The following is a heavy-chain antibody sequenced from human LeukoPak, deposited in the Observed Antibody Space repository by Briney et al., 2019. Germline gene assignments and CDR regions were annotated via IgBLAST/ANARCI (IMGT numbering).Heavy chain of an antibody. D-gene: IGHD3-22*01. CDR1: GFTFSSYG. CDR2: ISGSGGST. CDR3: AKDRSDYDSSGYYQN. J-gene: IGHJ4*02. V-gene: IGHV3-23*01. Sequence: GGSLRLSCAASGFTFSSYGMSWVRQAPGKGLEWVSAISGSGGSTYYADSVKGRFTISRVNSKNTLYLQMNSLRAEDTAVYYCAKDRSDYDSSGYYQNWGQGTLVTVSS.